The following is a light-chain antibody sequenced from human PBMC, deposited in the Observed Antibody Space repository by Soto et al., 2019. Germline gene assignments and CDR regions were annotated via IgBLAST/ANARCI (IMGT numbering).Light chain of an antibody. CDR2: SNN. CDR1: SSNIGSNT. Sequence: QSVLTQPPSASGTPGQRVTISCSGSSSNIGSNTANWYQQLPGTAPKLLIYSNNQRPSGVPNRFCGSKSGTTASLAISGLQAEDEADYYCAAWDDSLNGVVFGGGTKLTVL. V-gene: IGLV1-44*01. J-gene: IGLJ2*01. CDR3: AAWDDSLNGVV.